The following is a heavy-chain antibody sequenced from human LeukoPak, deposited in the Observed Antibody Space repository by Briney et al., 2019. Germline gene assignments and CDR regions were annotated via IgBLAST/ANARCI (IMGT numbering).Heavy chain of an antibody. V-gene: IGHV6-1*01. CDR1: GARVASNTIS. CDR3: ARGYCVGGTCFVFAC. D-gene: IGHD2-15*01. CDR2: KYSRSTWDL. Sequence: SQTLSLTCAVAGARVASNTISWDWIRHSPLSGLECLGLKYSRSTWDLEYAASVNSRISTNSDTSKNQFSLQLNSVTPQDTAVYFCARGYCVGGTCFVFACWDQGTLVTVSS. J-gene: IGHJ4*02.